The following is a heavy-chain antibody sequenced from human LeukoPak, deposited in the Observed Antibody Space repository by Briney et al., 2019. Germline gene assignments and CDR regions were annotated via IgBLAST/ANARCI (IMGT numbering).Heavy chain of an antibody. Sequence: ASVPVSCLASGYIFTSYGISWVRQAPGQGLEWMGWISAYNGNTNYAQKLQGRVTMTTDTSTSTAYMVLRSLTSDDTAVYGCAIDEPYGSSRYLDYWGQGTLVTVSS. V-gene: IGHV1-18*04. CDR1: GYIFTSYG. D-gene: IGHD6-13*01. CDR2: ISAYNGNT. J-gene: IGHJ4*02. CDR3: AIDEPYGSSRYLDY.